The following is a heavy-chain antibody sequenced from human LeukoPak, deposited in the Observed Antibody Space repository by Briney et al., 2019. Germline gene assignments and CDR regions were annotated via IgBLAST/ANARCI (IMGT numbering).Heavy chain of an antibody. CDR3: AREGEADYYDSSGLGTNNWFDP. CDR1: GFTFSDYY. D-gene: IGHD3-22*01. CDR2: INSSGSTI. V-gene: IGHV3-11*01. Sequence: PGGSLRLSCAASGFTFSDYYMSWIRQAPGKGLEWVSYINSSGSTIYYADSVKGRFTISRDNAKNSLYLQMNSLRTEDTAVYYCAREGEADYYDSSGLGTNNWFDPWGQGTLVTVSS. J-gene: IGHJ5*02.